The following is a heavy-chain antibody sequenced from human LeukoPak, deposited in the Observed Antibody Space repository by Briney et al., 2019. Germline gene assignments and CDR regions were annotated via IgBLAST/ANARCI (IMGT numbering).Heavy chain of an antibody. CDR3: ARGPVVVVPAANGGDSDY. V-gene: IGHV4-34*01. CDR2: INHSGST. J-gene: IGHJ4*02. D-gene: IGHD2-2*01. Sequence: SETLSLTCAVYGGSFSGYYWSWIRQPPGMGLEWIGEINHSGSTNYNPSLKSRVTISVDTSKNQFSLKLSSVTAADTAVYYCARGPVVVVPAANGGDSDYWGQGTLVTVSS. CDR1: GGSFSGYY.